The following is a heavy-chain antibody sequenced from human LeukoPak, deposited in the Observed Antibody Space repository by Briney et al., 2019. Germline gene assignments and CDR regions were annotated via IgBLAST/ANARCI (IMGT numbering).Heavy chain of an antibody. J-gene: IGHJ4*02. Sequence: ASVKVSCKASGGTFSSYAISWVRQAPGQGLEWMGRIIPILGIANYAQKFQGRVTITADKSTSTAYMELSSLRSEDTAVYYCARDLESQAYYYGSGWSYWGQGTLVTVSS. CDR3: ARDLESQAYYYGSGWSY. CDR2: IIPILGIA. V-gene: IGHV1-69*04. CDR1: GGTFSSYA. D-gene: IGHD3-10*01.